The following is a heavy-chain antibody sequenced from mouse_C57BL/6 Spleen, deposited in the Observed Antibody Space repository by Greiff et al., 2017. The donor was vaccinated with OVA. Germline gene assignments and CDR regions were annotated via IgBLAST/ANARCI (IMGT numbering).Heavy chain of an antibody. CDR1: GFTFSSYA. CDR3: AREDYYGSSYGY. D-gene: IGHD1-1*01. V-gene: IGHV5-4*01. Sequence: EVKLVESGGGLVKPGGSLKLSCAASGFTFSSYAMSWVRQTPEKRLEWVATISDGGSYTYYPANVKGRFTISRDNAKNNLYLQLSHLKSDDTARYYCAREDYYGSSYGYWGQGTTLTVSS. CDR2: ISDGGSYT. J-gene: IGHJ2*01.